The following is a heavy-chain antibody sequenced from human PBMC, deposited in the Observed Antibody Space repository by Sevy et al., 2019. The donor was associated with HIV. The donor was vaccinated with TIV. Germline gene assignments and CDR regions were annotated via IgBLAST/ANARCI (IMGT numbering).Heavy chain of an antibody. D-gene: IGHD3-22*01. Sequence: GGSLRLSCAASGFTFSTYGMYWVRQAPGKGLEWVAFIRNDESNKYSADSVKGRFTISRDNSKNTLFLQMNSLRAEDTAVYYCVKDLKSGGYLNGMDVWGQGTTVTVSS. V-gene: IGHV3-30*02. J-gene: IGHJ6*02. CDR1: GFTFSTYG. CDR3: VKDLKSGGYLNGMDV. CDR2: IRNDESNK.